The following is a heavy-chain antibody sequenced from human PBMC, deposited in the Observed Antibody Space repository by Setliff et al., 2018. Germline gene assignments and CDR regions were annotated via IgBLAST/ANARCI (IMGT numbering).Heavy chain of an antibody. Sequence: PSETLSLTCTVSNGSISTQYWDWIRQPPGKGLEWIGFISYSGITTYNVSLKSRVSISVDTSKNQLSLTLSSVTAADTAVYYCVREGYSEYFQDWGRGTLVTVSS. CDR2: ISYSGIT. D-gene: IGHD1-1*01. CDR1: NGSISTQY. V-gene: IGHV4-59*11. CDR3: VREGYSEYFQD. J-gene: IGHJ1*01.